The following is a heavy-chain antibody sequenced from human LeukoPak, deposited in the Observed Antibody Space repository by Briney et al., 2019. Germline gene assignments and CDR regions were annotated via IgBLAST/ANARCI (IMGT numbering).Heavy chain of an antibody. Sequence: GGSLRLSCTTSGVTFGDYAMSWARQAPGKGLEWVGFIRSKRYGGSAAYAASVEGRFTITRDDSKSTTYLEMDSLKTEDSAVYYCTRYNVGFESWGQGTLVTVSS. CDR1: GVTFGDYA. CDR3: TRYNVGFES. J-gene: IGHJ4*02. CDR2: IRSKRYGGSA. D-gene: IGHD1-1*01. V-gene: IGHV3-49*04.